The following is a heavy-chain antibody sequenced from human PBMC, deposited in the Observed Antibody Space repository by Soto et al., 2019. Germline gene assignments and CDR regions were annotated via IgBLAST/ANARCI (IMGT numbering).Heavy chain of an antibody. D-gene: IGHD6-19*01. Sequence: QVQLVQSGAEVKKPGSSVKVSCKASGGTFSSYAISWVRQAPGQGLEWMGGIIPIFGTANYAQKFQGRVTITADESTSTAYMERSSLRSEDTAVYYCARDPEQWLARGWFDPWGQGTLVTVSS. V-gene: IGHV1-69*01. CDR3: ARDPEQWLARGWFDP. CDR2: IIPIFGTA. CDR1: GGTFSSYA. J-gene: IGHJ5*02.